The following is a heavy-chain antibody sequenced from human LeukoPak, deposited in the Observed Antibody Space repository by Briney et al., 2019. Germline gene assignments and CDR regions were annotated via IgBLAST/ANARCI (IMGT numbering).Heavy chain of an antibody. V-gene: IGHV4-34*01. D-gene: IGHD3-10*01. J-gene: IGHJ4*02. CDR3: AKDSGGSYYPFDY. CDR1: GGSFSGYY. CDR2: INHSGST. Sequence: PSETLSLTCAVYGGSFSGYYWSWIRQPPGKGLEWIGEINHSGSTNYNPSLKSRVTISVDTSKNQFSLKLNSVTAADTAVYYCAKDSGGSYYPFDYWGQGTLVTVSS.